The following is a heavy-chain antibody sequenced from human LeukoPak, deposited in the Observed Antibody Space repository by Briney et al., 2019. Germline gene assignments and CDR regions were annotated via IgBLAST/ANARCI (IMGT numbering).Heavy chain of an antibody. V-gene: IGHV3-30*02. CDR1: GFTFSSYG. CDR2: IRYDGSNK. D-gene: IGHD3-10*01. Sequence: GGSLRLSCAASGFTFSSYGMHWVRQAPGKGLEWVAFIRYDGSNKYYADSVKGRFTISRDNSKNTLYLQMNSLRAEDTAVYYCAKARRGLLWFGENFDYWGQGTLVTVSS. J-gene: IGHJ4*02. CDR3: AKARRGLLWFGENFDY.